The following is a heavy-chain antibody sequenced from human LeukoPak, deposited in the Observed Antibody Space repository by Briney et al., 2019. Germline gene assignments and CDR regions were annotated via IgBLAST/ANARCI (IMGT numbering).Heavy chain of an antibody. D-gene: IGHD6-13*01. CDR1: GGSISSYY. J-gene: IGHJ4*02. Sequence: SETLSLTCTVSGGSISSYYWSWIRQPPGKGLEWIGYIYYSGSTNYSPSLKSRVTISVDTSKNQFSLKLSSVTAADTAVYYCARRVAAAGTIDYWGQGTLVTVSS. V-gene: IGHV4-59*08. CDR3: ARRVAAAGTIDY. CDR2: IYYSGST.